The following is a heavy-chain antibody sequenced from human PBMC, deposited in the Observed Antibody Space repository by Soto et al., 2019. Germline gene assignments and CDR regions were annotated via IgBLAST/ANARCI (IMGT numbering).Heavy chain of an antibody. J-gene: IGHJ4*02. Sequence: SETLSLTCTVSGGSISSSSYYWGWIRQPPGKGLEWIGSIYYSGSTYYNPSLKSRVTISVDTSKNQFSLKLSSVTAADTAVYYCARHPYGGKRAFDYWGQGTLVTVSS. CDR3: ARHPYGGKRAFDY. V-gene: IGHV4-39*01. CDR2: IYYSGST. CDR1: GGSISSSSYY. D-gene: IGHD2-15*01.